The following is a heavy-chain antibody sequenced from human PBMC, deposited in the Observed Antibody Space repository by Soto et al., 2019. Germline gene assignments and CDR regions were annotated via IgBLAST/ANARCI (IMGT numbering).Heavy chain of an antibody. CDR2: ITTAGDT. CDR3: ARELHGGSYGMAV. V-gene: IGHV3-13*01. J-gene: IGHJ6*02. Sequence: EVQLVESGGGLVQPGGSLRLSCAASGFTFSNYDMHWVRQVTGKGLEWVSGITTAGDTYYPGYVKGRFTISREKAKNSLYLQMNSLSAGDTAVYYCARELHGGSYGMAVWGRGTTVTVSS. CDR1: GFTFSNYD.